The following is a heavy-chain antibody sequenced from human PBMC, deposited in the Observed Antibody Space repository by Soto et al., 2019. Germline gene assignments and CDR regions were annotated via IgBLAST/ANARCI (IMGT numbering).Heavy chain of an antibody. J-gene: IGHJ4*02. CDR1: GFTFSTYA. D-gene: IGHD2-15*01. Sequence: EVELLESGGGLVQPEGSLRLSCAASGFTFSTYAMGWVRQAPGKGLEWVSVVSSGGGTHYADSVKGRFTVSRDNSKNTLSLQMNSLRADATAVYYCAKRRGAGGHFDYWGQGDLVTVSS. V-gene: IGHV3-23*01. CDR3: AKRRGAGGHFDY. CDR2: VSSGGGT.